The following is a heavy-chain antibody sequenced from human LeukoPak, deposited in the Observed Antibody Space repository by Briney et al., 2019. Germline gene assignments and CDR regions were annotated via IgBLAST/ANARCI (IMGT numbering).Heavy chain of an antibody. V-gene: IGHV3-23*01. CDR3: AKTSRAYSNYDSPFDY. CDR2: ISRGGSTT. CDR1: GFTXSXYV. J-gene: IGHJ4*02. Sequence: GGSLRLSCAASGFTXSXYVMXWVXXAPGKXLEWVSAISRGGSTTYYADSVKGRFTISRDNSKNTLYLQMTSLRAEDTAVYYCAKTSRAYSNYDSPFDYWGQGTLVTVSS. D-gene: IGHD5-12*01.